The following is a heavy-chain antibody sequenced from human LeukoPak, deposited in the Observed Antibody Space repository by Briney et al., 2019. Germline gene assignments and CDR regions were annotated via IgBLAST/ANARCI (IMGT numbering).Heavy chain of an antibody. D-gene: IGHD5-12*01. V-gene: IGHV3-7*03. CDR1: GFTFSSYW. Sequence: GGSLRLSCAASGFTFSSYWMSWVRQAPGKGLEWVANVKQDGSEKYYVDSVKGRFTISRDNAKNSLYLQMNSLRAEDTAVYYCARDGGYVNFDYWGQGTLVTVSS. CDR2: VKQDGSEK. CDR3: ARDGGYVNFDY. J-gene: IGHJ4*02.